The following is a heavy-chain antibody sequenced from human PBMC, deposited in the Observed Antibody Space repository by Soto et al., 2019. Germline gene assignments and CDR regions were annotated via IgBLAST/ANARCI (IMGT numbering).Heavy chain of an antibody. J-gene: IGHJ4*02. D-gene: IGHD1-20*01. CDR2: ISYDGSNK. CDR1: GFTFSSYA. CDR3: ARDLGGNWNYFDY. Sequence: QVRLVESGGGVVQPGRSLRLSCAASGFTFSSYAMHWVRQAPGKGLEWVAVISYDGSNKYYADSVKGRFTISRDNSKNTLYLQMNSLRAEDTAVYYCARDLGGNWNYFDYWGQGTLVTVSS. V-gene: IGHV3-30-3*01.